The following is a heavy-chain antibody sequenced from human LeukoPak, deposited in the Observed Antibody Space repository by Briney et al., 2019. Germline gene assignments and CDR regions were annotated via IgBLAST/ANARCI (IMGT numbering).Heavy chain of an antibody. V-gene: IGHV3-21*01. J-gene: IGHJ4*02. CDR3: ARDKRAAAGTVDY. CDR1: GFTFSSSS. CDR2: IRRNSSYI. D-gene: IGHD6-13*01. Sequence: KSGGSLRLSCGASGFTFSSSSMNSVRQAPGRGLGWDSSIRRNSSYIYYADSVKDRFTIYRDNAKRSLYQQTDSLRAEGTCVYDGARDKRAAAGTVDYWGQGTLVTVSS.